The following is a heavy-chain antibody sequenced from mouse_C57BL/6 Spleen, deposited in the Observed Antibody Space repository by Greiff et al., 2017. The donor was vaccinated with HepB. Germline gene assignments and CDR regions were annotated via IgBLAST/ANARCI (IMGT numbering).Heavy chain of an antibody. CDR3: TRNYYSNYGDYFDY. J-gene: IGHJ2*01. CDR2: IYPGNSDT. D-gene: IGHD2-5*01. CDR1: GYTFTSYW. Sequence: VQLQQSGTVLARPGASVKMSCKTSGYTFTSYWMHWVKQRPGQGLEWIGAIYPGNSDTSYNQKFKGKAKLTAVTSASTAYMELSSLTNEDSAVYYCTRNYYSNYGDYFDYWGQGTTLTVSS. V-gene: IGHV1-5*01.